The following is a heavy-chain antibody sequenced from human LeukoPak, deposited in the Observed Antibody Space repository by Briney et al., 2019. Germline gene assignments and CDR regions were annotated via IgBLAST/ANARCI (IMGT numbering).Heavy chain of an antibody. J-gene: IGHJ3*01. Sequence: KPSETLSLTCAVYGGSFRDYYWSWLRQPPGKGLGWIGEINRSGSTHYNPSLKSRVTISLDSSKNQFSLKLTTVTAADTAVYYCAKAPYLSTGSWGQGILVAVSS. CDR1: GGSFRDYY. V-gene: IGHV4-34*01. D-gene: IGHD3-22*01. CDR3: AKAPYLSTGS. CDR2: INRSGST.